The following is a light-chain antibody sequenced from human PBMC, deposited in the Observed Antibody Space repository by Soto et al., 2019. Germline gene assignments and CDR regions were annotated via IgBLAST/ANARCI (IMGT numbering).Light chain of an antibody. V-gene: IGLV2-14*01. CDR3: SSYTSRSTLV. J-gene: IGLJ3*02. Sequence: QSALTQPASVSGSPGQSITISCTGTNSDVGGYNYVSWYQQRPGKAPQLIISEVSARPSGVSNRFSGSKSGNTASLTISGLQAEDAADYFCSSYTSRSTLVFGVGTNVTVL. CDR2: EVS. CDR1: NSDVGGYNY.